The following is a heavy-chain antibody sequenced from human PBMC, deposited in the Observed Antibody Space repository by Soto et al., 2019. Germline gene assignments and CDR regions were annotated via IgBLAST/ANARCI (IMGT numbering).Heavy chain of an antibody. CDR1: GYTFTDYD. J-gene: IGHJ4*02. CDR2: INPRNGDA. D-gene: IGHD1-1*01. V-gene: IGHV1-2*02. Sequence: ASVKVCCEASGYTFTDYDLHWVRHAPGQGLERMGSINPRNGDAVSAQKFQARVTMTRDASTTTAYMELFRLTSPDTALYYCARHRFTSGSDYFDYWGRGTLVTVSS. CDR3: ARHRFTSGSDYFDY.